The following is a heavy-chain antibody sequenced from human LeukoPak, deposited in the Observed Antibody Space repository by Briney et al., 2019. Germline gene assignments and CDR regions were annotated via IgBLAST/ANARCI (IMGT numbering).Heavy chain of an antibody. Sequence: GGSLRLSCQASGFTFYMYAMSWVRQAPGKGLEWVASICGTAGCTFYPDSEKGRFTISRDNSKNVLYLQMNSLTAEDTAIYYCAKDRPNFHENSGHYYRRDGDSWGQGTLVTVSS. V-gene: IGHV3-23*01. CDR1: GFTFYMYA. J-gene: IGHJ5*01. D-gene: IGHD3-22*01. CDR3: AKDRPNFHENSGHYYRRDGDS. CDR2: ICGTAGCT.